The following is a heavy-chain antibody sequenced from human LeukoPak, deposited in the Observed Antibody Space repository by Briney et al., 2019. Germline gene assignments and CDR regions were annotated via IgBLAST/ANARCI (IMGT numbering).Heavy chain of an antibody. CDR3: TSRGRISGTSFDH. CDR2: ITSKINNYAT. J-gene: IGHJ4*02. CDR1: GFTLSGSA. Sequence: GGSLRLSCVASGFTLSGSAMHWVRQASGKGLEWVGRITSKINNYATAYAASVKGRFTISRDDSRNTAYLQMNSLKSEDTAIYYCTSRGRISGTSFDHWGQGTLVTVSS. D-gene: IGHD1-14*01. V-gene: IGHV3-73*01.